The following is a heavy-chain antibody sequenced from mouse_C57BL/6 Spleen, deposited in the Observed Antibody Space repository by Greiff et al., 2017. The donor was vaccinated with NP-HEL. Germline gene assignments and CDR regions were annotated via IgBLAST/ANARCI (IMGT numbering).Heavy chain of an antibody. CDR2: IYPRSGNT. CDR1: GYTFTSYG. Sequence: VQLQQSGAELARPGASVKLSCKASGYTFTSYGISWVKQRTGQGLEWIGEIYPRSGNTYYNEKFKGKATLTADKSSSTAYMELRSLTSEDSAVYFCARWGGYDEGYYAMDYWGQGTSVTVSS. CDR3: ARWGGYDEGYYAMDY. D-gene: IGHD2-2*01. V-gene: IGHV1-81*01. J-gene: IGHJ4*01.